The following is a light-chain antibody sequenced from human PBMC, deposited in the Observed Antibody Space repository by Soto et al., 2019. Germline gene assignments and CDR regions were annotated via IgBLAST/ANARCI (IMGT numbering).Light chain of an antibody. CDR2: EVS. CDR1: SSDIGDYKY. V-gene: IGLV2-14*01. Sequence: QPVLTQPASVSGAPGQSVTISCTGTSSDIGDYKYVSWYQKHPGRAPKALIYEVSNRPSNVSLRFSGSKSGTTAFLTISGLQADDEADYYCSSFINRSTIVFGSGTKVTVL. J-gene: IGLJ1*01. CDR3: SSFINRSTIV.